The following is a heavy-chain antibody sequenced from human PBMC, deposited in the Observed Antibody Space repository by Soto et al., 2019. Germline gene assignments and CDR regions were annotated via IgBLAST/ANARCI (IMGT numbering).Heavy chain of an antibody. J-gene: IGHJ2*01. D-gene: IGHD5-18*01. V-gene: IGHV4-59*01. CDR3: AGRRYTYGPEDWYFDL. Sequence: QVQLQESGPGLVKPSETLSLTCSVSGDSIRSYYWSWIRQPPGKGLEWIGYIYYSGSTNYNPSLKSRVTMSVDTSKNQFSLRLSSVTAADTAVYYCAGRRYTYGPEDWYFDLWGRGTLVTVSS. CDR2: IYYSGST. CDR1: GDSIRSYY.